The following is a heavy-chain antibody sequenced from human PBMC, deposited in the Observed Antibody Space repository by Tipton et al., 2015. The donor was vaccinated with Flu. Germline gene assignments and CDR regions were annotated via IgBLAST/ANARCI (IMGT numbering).Heavy chain of an antibody. CDR1: GFTFSGYG. D-gene: IGHD6-19*01. CDR3: AKDSSGWFWGFYDY. V-gene: IGHV3-30*02. CDR2: IRYDGSNK. Sequence: GSLRLSCAASGFTFSGYGMHWVRQAPGKGLEWVAFIRYDGSNKYYADSVKGRFTISRDNSKNTLYLQMNSLRAEDTAVYYCAKDSSGWFWGFYDYWGQGTLVTVSS. J-gene: IGHJ4*02.